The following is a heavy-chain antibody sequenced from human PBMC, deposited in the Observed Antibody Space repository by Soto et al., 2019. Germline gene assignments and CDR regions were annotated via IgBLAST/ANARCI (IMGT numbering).Heavy chain of an antibody. D-gene: IGHD6-19*01. CDR1: GLTFSTYA. CDR3: AKAHSIGWSIPDAFDI. J-gene: IGHJ3*02. V-gene: IGHV3-23*01. Sequence: EVQLLESGGGLVQPGGSLRLSCAASGLTFSTYAMTWVRQAPGKGLEWVSSVSNTGGITYYADSVEGRFTISRGNSKNTVYLQMNSLRAEDTAVYYCAKAHSIGWSIPDAFDIWGQGTMVTVSS. CDR2: VSNTGGIT.